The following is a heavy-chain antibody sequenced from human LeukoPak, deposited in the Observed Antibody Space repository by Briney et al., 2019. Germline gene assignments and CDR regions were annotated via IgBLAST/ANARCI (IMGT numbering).Heavy chain of an antibody. CDR2: IIPIFGTA. CDR3: AREKYSSSWTDYYYYGMDV. J-gene: IGHJ6*02. CDR1: GGTFSSYA. V-gene: IGHV1-69*01. D-gene: IGHD6-13*01. Sequence: KVSCKASGGTFSSYAISWVRQAPGQGLEWMGGIIPIFGTANYAQKFQGRVTITADESTSTAYMELSSLRSEDTAVYYCAREKYSSSWTDYYYYGMDVWGQGTTVTVSS.